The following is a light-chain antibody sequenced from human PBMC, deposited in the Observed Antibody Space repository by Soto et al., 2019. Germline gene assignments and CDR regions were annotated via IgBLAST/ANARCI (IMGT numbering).Light chain of an antibody. CDR3: QQSDSLPIT. CDR2: DAS. CDR1: QDISNY. J-gene: IGKJ5*01. Sequence: DIQMTQSPSSLSASVGDRVTITCRASQDISNYLNWYQQRPGKAPKLLIYDASNLERGVPSRFSGTRSGAHFTFAITSLQPEDVATYYFQQSDSLPITFGQGTRLEL. V-gene: IGKV1-33*01.